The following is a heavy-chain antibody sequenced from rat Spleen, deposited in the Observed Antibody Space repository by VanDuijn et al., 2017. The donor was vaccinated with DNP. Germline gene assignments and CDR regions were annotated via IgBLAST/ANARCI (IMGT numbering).Heavy chain of an antibody. D-gene: IGHD1-1*01. CDR1: GFTFSYYW. CDR2: ISYDGGGS. J-gene: IGHJ2*01. V-gene: IGHV5-31*01. Sequence: VQLVESGGDLVQPGRSLKLSCVASGFTFSYYWMAWIRQVPGKGLEWVAYISYDGGGSYYGDSVKGRFTISRDNAKNTLYLQMNSLRSEDTATYYCARVGGYYSGEAFDYWGQGVMVTVSS. CDR3: ARVGGYYSGEAFDY.